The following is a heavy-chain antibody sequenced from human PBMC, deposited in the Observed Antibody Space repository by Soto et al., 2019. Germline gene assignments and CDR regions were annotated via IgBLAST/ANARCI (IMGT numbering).Heavy chain of an antibody. V-gene: IGHV1-18*01. CDR1: GYNFRSYG. J-gene: IGHJ6*02. CDR3: ARFSSSGLYYYFGMDV. CDR2: ISAYNGNT. D-gene: IGHD6-13*01. Sequence: ASVKISCKTSGYNFRSYGISWVRQAPGQGLEWMGWISAYNGNTNYGEKFQGRVTMTTDTSTSTAYMELRSLRSDDTAVYYCARFSSSGLYYYFGMDVWGQGTKVTVSS.